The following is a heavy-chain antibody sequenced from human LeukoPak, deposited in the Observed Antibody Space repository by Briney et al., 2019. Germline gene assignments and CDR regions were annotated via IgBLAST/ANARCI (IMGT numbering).Heavy chain of an antibody. J-gene: IGHJ4*02. D-gene: IGHD2-2*01. CDR1: GFTVSSNY. V-gene: IGHV3-66*02. CDR3: ARDSRYCGSTSCYFDY. Sequence: AGGSLRLSCAASGFTVSSNYMSWVRQAPGKGLEWVSLIYSGGTTYYADSVKGRFTISRDSSKNTLYLQMNSLRAEDTAVYYCARDSRYCGSTSCYFDYWAREPWSPSPQ. CDR2: IYSGGTT.